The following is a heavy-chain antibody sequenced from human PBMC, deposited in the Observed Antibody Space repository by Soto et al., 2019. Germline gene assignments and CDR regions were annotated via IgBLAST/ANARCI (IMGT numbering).Heavy chain of an antibody. D-gene: IGHD4-17*01. Sequence: ASVKVSCKASGGTFSSYAISWVRQAPGQGLEWMGGIIPIFGTTNYAQKFQGRVTITANESTSTAYMELSSLRSEDTAVYYCARGGTTVTYMNYWGQGTLVTVSS. CDR2: IIPIFGTT. J-gene: IGHJ4*02. CDR1: GGTFSSYA. CDR3: ARGGTTVTYMNY. V-gene: IGHV1-69*13.